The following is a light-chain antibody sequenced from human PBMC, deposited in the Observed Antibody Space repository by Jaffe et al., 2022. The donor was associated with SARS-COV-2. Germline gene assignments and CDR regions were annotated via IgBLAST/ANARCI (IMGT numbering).Light chain of an antibody. CDR2: GAS. V-gene: IGKV3-15*01. CDR3: QQYNEWPPGT. CDR1: QSVRSN. Sequence: EIVMTQSPATLSVSPGERATLSCRASQSVRSNLAWYQQKPGQAPRLLIYGASTRATGIPARFSGSGSGTEFTLTISSLQSEDFAVYYCQQYNEWPPGTFGQGTKVEI. J-gene: IGKJ1*01.